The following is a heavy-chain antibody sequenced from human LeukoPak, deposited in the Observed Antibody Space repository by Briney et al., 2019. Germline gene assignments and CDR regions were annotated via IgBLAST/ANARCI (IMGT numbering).Heavy chain of an antibody. CDR3: ARANTYYYDSSEDY. V-gene: IGHV3-53*01. D-gene: IGHD3-22*01. J-gene: IGHJ4*02. CDR2: IYIDGTT. Sequence: PGGSLRLSCAASGFIVSHNYMTWVRQAPGKGLEWISVIYIDGTTYYADSVKGRFTISRDQANNTLYLQMNSLRAEDTAVYYCARANTYYYDSSEDYWGQGTLVTVSS. CDR1: GFIVSHNY.